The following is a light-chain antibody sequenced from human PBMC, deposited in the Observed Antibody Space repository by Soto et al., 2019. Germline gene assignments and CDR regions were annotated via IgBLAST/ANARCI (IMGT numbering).Light chain of an antibody. CDR1: QTVRNNY. Sequence: EFVLTQSPGTLSLSPGERATLSCRASQTVRNNYLAWYQQKPGQAPRLLIYDASSRATGIPDRFSGGGSGTDFTLTISRLEREEWAVYYCQQFSSYPLTFGGGTKVEIK. CDR2: DAS. V-gene: IGKV3-20*01. J-gene: IGKJ4*01. CDR3: QQFSSYPLT.